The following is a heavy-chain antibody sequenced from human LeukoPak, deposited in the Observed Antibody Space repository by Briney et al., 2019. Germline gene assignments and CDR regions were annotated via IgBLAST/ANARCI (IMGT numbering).Heavy chain of an antibody. CDR1: GGTFSSYA. CDR3: ARGGYYYDSSGYYFDY. Sequence: ASVKVSCKASGGTFSSYAISWVRRAPGQGLEWMGGIIPIFGTANYAQKFQGRVTITADESTSTAYMELSSLRSEDTAVYYCARGGYYYDSSGYYFDYWGQGTLVTVSS. CDR2: IIPIFGTA. V-gene: IGHV1-69*13. J-gene: IGHJ4*02. D-gene: IGHD3-22*01.